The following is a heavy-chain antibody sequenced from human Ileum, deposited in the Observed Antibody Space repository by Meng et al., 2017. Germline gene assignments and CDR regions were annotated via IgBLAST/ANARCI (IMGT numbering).Heavy chain of an antibody. CDR3: ARVLGDY. CDR1: GYTFTSYA. Sequence: QVQVVQTGSEFKKPGASVKGSCKASGYTFTSYAMNCVRQVPGQGLEWMGWSNTNTGNPTYAKGFTGRFVFSLDTSVSTAYLQISSLKAEDTAVYYCARVLGDYWGQGTLVTVSS. CDR2: SNTNTGNP. V-gene: IGHV7-4-1*02. J-gene: IGHJ4*02. D-gene: IGHD3-16*01.